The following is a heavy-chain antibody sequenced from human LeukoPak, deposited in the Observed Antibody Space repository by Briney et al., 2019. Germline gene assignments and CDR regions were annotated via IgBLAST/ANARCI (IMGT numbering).Heavy chain of an antibody. V-gene: IGHV4-39*01. CDR2: IYYSGST. D-gene: IGHD5-12*01. J-gene: IGHJ3*02. CDR1: GGSISSSSYY. CDR3: ARVASYAFDI. Sequence: PSETLSLTCTVSGGSISSSSYYWGWIRQPPGKGLEWIGSIYYSGSTYYNPSLKSRVTISVDTSKNQFSLKLSSVTAADTAVYYCARVASYAFDIWGQGTMVTVSS.